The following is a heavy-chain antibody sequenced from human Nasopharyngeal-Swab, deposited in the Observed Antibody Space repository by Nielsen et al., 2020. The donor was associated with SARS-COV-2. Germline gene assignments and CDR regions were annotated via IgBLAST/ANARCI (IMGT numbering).Heavy chain of an antibody. CDR2: IFPGDSDT. J-gene: IGHJ6*02. V-gene: IGHV5-51*01. CDR1: AHTFTTFW. Sequence: GESLKISCKGSAHTFTTFWLTWVRQMPGKGLEWMGIIFPGDSDTRYSPSFQGQVTISVDKSISTAYLQWTSLKASDTATYFCAIDYGSGTYGLDVWGQGTRVTVSS. D-gene: IGHD3-10*01. CDR3: AIDYGSGTYGLDV.